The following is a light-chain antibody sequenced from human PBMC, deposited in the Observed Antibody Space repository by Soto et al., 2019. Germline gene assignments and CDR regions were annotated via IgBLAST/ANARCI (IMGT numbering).Light chain of an antibody. CDR1: SSDVGGYNY. CDR3: SSYAGSNNYV. CDR2: EVS. V-gene: IGLV2-8*01. Sequence: QSVLTQPPSASGSPGQSVTISCTGSSSDVGGYNYVSWYRQHPGKAPKVMIYEVSKRPSGVAERFSGSKSGNTASLTVSGLQAEYEADYYCSSYAGSNNYVFGTGTKVTVL. J-gene: IGLJ1*01.